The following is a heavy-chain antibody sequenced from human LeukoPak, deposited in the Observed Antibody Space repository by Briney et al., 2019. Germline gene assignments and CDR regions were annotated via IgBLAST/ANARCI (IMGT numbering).Heavy chain of an antibody. CDR1: GFTFSNAW. V-gene: IGHV3-15*01. CDR3: TTDYEWELPDY. D-gene: IGHD1-26*01. Sequence: GGSLRLSCAASGFTFSNAWMSWVRQAPGKGLEWVGRIKSKTDGGTTDYAAPVKGRFTISRDDSKNTLYLQMNSLKTEGTAVYYCTTDYEWELPDYWGQGTLVTVSS. CDR2: IKSKTDGGTT. J-gene: IGHJ4*02.